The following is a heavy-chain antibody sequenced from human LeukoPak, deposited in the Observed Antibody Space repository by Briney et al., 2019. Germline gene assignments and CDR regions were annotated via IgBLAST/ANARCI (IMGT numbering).Heavy chain of an antibody. Sequence: PGGSLRLSCAASGLSFSNYAMYWVRQAPGKGLEWVSAISGSGGSTYYADSVKGRFTISRDNSKNTLYLQMNSLRAEDTAVYYCAKSVIAVAAPPLDYWGQGTLVTVSS. CDR3: AKSVIAVAAPPLDY. J-gene: IGHJ4*02. D-gene: IGHD6-19*01. CDR1: GLSFSNYA. V-gene: IGHV3-23*01. CDR2: ISGSGGST.